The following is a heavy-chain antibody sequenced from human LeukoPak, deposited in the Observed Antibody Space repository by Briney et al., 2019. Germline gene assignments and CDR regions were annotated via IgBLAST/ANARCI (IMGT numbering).Heavy chain of an antibody. D-gene: IGHD3-10*01. J-gene: IGHJ4*02. CDR2: ISYDGSNK. Sequence: PGRSLRLSCAASGFTFSSYGMHWVRQAPGKGLEWMAVISYDGSNKYYADSVKGRFTISRDNSKNTLYLQMNSLRAEDTAVYYCAKDRVMVRGVIIIGGGTDYWGQGTLVTVSP. CDR3: AKDRVMVRGVIIIGGGTDY. V-gene: IGHV3-30*18. CDR1: GFTFSSYG.